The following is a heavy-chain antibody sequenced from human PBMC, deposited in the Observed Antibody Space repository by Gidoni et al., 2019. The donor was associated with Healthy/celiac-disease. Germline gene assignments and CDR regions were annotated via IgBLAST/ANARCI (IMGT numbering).Heavy chain of an antibody. CDR2: ISGSGGST. V-gene: IGHV3-23*01. CDR3: AKDSPFLYYDFWSGYLGAFDY. D-gene: IGHD3-3*01. CDR1: GFTFSSYA. Sequence: EVQLLESGGGLVQPGGSLRLSCAASGFTFSSYAMSWVRQAPGKGLEWVSAISGSGGSTYYADSVKGRFTISRDNSKNTLYLQMNSLRAEDTAVYYCAKDSPFLYYDFWSGYLGAFDYWGQGTLVTVSS. J-gene: IGHJ4*02.